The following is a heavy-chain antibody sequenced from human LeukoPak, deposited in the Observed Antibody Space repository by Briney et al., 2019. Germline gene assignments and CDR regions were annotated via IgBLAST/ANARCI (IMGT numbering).Heavy chain of an antibody. CDR1: GFTFSDYY. Sequence: GGSLRLSCAASGFTFSDYYMSWIRQAPGKGLEWVAYISSSSSNTNNADSVKGRFTISRDNAKNSLYLQMNSLRAEDTAVYYCARDIAGCSGGSCYSGSWFDPWGQGTLVTVSS. D-gene: IGHD2-15*01. CDR3: ARDIAGCSGGSCYSGSWFDP. V-gene: IGHV3-11*05. CDR2: ISSSSSNT. J-gene: IGHJ5*02.